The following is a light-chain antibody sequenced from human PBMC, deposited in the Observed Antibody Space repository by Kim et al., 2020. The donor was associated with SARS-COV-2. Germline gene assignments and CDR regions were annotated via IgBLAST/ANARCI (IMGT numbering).Light chain of an antibody. V-gene: IGKV1-6*01. CDR3: LQDANYPFT. J-gene: IGKJ3*01. Sequence: AIQMTQSPSSLSASVGDRVTITCRASQGVGNELGWYQQRPGKAPKLLIYAASTLQSGVPSRFSGSGSGTDFTLTISSLQPEDFATYYCLQDANYPFTFGPGTKVDIK. CDR2: AAS. CDR1: QGVGNE.